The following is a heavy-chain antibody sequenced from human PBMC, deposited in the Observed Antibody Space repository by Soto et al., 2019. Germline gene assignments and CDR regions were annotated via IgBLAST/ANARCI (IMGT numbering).Heavy chain of an antibody. Sequence: QVQLVESGGGMVQPGGSLRLSCAATGFMFSDYGMHWVRQAPGKGPEWVAVIWYDGSNENYADSVKGRFTISRDNSKRTLYLHMNSLRVEDMGMYYCARDIVEGDGWFDPWGQGTLVTVSP. CDR3: ARDIVEGDGWFDP. CDR2: IWYDGSNE. D-gene: IGHD1-26*01. CDR1: GFMFSDYG. J-gene: IGHJ5*02. V-gene: IGHV3-33*01.